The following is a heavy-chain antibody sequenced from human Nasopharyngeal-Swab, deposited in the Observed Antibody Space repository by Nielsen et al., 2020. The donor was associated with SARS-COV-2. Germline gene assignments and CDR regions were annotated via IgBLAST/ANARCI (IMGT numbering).Heavy chain of an antibody. D-gene: IGHD3-9*01. CDR2: ISAYNGKT. Sequence: ASVKVSCKASDYPFTSYAISWVRQAPAQGLDWLGWISAYNGKTKVAQNLHGSFTMTTDTSTSTAYMELRSLRSDDTAVYYCARDSSYDILTGYDDYWGQGTLVTVSS. J-gene: IGHJ4*02. CDR1: DYPFTSYA. CDR3: ARDSSYDILTGYDDY. V-gene: IGHV1-18*01.